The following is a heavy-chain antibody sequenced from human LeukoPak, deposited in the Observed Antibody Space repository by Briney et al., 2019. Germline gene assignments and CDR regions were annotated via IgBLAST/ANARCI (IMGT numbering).Heavy chain of an antibody. J-gene: IGHJ6*03. Sequence: GASVKVSCKASGYTFPNYGISWMRQAPGQGLEWMGWISAYNGNTKYAQKLQGRVTMTTDTSTSTAYMELRSLRSDDTAVYYCARNTVTTFYYYYYMDVWGKGTTVTVSS. D-gene: IGHD4-17*01. V-gene: IGHV1-18*01. CDR2: ISAYNGNT. CDR1: GYTFPNYG. CDR3: ARNTVTTFYYYYYMDV.